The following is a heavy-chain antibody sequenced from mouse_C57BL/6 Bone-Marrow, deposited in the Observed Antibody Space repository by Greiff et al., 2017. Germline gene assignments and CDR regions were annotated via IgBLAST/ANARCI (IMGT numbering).Heavy chain of an antibody. V-gene: IGHV1-64*01. CDR3: AREVTTGFAY. Sequence: VQLQQPGAELVKPGASVKLSCKASGYTFTSYWMHWVKQRPGQGLEWIGMIHPNSGSTNYNEKFKSKATLTVDKSSSTAYMQLSSLTSEDSAVYYCAREVTTGFAYWGQGTLVTVSA. CDR2: IHPNSGST. CDR1: GYTFTSYW. J-gene: IGHJ3*01. D-gene: IGHD2-2*01.